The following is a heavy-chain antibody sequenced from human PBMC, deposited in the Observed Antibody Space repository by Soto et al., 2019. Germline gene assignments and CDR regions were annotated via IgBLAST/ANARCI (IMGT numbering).Heavy chain of an antibody. J-gene: IGHJ4*02. V-gene: IGHV3-23*01. CDR2: INSGGRT. CDR3: AKDLRPDGVWDFDY. Sequence: PGGSLRLSWAASGFTFSSYTMNWVRQAPGKGLEWVSGINSGGRTYYADSVKGRFTISRDDSKNTLYLQIISLRAEDTAVYYCAKDLRPDGVWDFDYWGQGTLVTVSS. CDR1: GFTFSSYT. D-gene: IGHD4-17*01.